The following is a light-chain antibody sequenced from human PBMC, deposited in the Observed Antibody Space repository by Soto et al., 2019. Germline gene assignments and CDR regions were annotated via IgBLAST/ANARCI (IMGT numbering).Light chain of an antibody. CDR1: QSISSY. CDR2: GAS. V-gene: IGKV1-39*01. Sequence: DIQMTQSPSSLSASVGDRVTITCRASQSISSYLNWYQQNPGKAPKLLIYGASSLQSGVPSRFSGGGSGTDFILTISSLQPEDFATYYCQQSYKTPRTFGQGTKVEIK. CDR3: QQSYKTPRT. J-gene: IGKJ1*01.